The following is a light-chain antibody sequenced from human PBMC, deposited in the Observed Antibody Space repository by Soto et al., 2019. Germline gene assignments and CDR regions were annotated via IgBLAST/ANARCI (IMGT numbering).Light chain of an antibody. CDR3: EQDYCSART. Sequence: DIVMTQSPDSLAVSLGERATINCKSSQRVLYSSNNKNYLAWYQQKPGQPPKLLIYWASTRESGGPDRFRGRGSGTDITLNISSLQPEHVAGECGEQDYCSARTFGPGTKVEIK. CDR2: WAS. V-gene: IGKV4-1*01. CDR1: QRVLYSSNNKNY. J-gene: IGKJ1*01.